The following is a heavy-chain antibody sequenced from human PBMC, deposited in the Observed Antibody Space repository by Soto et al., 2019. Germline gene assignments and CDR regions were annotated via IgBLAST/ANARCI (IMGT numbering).Heavy chain of an antibody. CDR1: GGSVSSGDYY. V-gene: IGHV4-30-4*01. Sequence: QVQLQESGPGLVKPSQTMSLTCTVSGGSVSSGDYYWSWIRQPPGKGLEWIGYNYNSGSTYYNPSLKSRVTLSVDTYQNQFSLKLSSVTAADTAVYYCARAPLYRFAPWGQGTLVTVAS. CDR2: NYNSGST. CDR3: ARAPLYRFAP. D-gene: IGHD3-16*02. J-gene: IGHJ5*02.